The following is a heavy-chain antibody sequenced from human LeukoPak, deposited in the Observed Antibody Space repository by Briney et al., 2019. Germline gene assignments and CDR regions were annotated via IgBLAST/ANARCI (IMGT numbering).Heavy chain of an antibody. CDR2: MIPILGIA. Sequence: ASVRVCCKAAGGTYTSYTISGVGQAAGQGREWRGGMIPILGIANYAQKFQGRVTIPADQSTSTAYMELSSLRSEDTAVYYCATCPGGDYDSSGYYVDWFDPWGQGTLVTVSS. D-gene: IGHD3-22*01. V-gene: IGHV1-69*10. CDR1: GGTYTSYT. J-gene: IGHJ5*02. CDR3: ATCPGGDYDSSGYYVDWFDP.